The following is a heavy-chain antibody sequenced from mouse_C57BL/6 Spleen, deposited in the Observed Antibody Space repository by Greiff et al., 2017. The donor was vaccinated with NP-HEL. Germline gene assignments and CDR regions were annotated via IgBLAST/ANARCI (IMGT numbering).Heavy chain of an antibody. CDR3: ARYPYYYGSSYYAMDY. V-gene: IGHV1-59*01. J-gene: IGHJ4*01. Sequence: VQLKQPGAELVRPGTSVKLSCKASGYTFTSYWMHWVKQRPGQGLEWIGVIDPSDSYTNYNQKFKGKATLTVDTSSSTAYMQLSSLTSEDSAVYYCARYPYYYGSSYYAMDYWGQGTSVTVSS. CDR1: GYTFTSYW. CDR2: IDPSDSYT. D-gene: IGHD1-1*01.